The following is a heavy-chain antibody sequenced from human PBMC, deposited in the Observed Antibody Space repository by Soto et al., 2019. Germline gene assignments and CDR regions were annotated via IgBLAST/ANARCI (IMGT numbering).Heavy chain of an antibody. D-gene: IGHD2-21*02. J-gene: IGHJ5*02. CDR2: IIPIFGTA. V-gene: IGHV1-69*12. CDR1: GGTFSSYA. Sequence: QVQLVQSGAEVKKPGSSVKVSCKASGGTFSSYAISWVRQAPGQGLEWMGGIIPIFGTANYAQKFQGRVTITADESTSTAYMELSSLRSEDTAVYYCARDLGRAYCGVDGYSGWFDPWGQGTLVTVSS. CDR3: ARDLGRAYCGVDGYSGWFDP.